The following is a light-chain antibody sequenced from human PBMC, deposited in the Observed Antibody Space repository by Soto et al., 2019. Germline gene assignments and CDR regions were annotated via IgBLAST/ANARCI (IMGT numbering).Light chain of an antibody. CDR3: SSSRSSSSTFYV. J-gene: IGLJ1*01. CDR2: GVS. Sequence: QSALTQPASVSGSPGQSITISCAGTSSDIGGSNYVSWYQQHPGKAPKLMIYGVSNRPSGVSNRFSGPKSGNTDSLTISGLQAEEESYYFCSSSRSSSSTFYVFGTGTKVTVL. V-gene: IGLV2-14*03. CDR1: SSDIGGSNY.